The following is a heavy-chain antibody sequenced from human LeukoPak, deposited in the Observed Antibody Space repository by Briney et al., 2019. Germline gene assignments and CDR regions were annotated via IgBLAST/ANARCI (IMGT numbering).Heavy chain of an antibody. D-gene: IGHD4-17*01. CDR1: GASISSGGYS. CDR2: IYHSGNT. J-gene: IGHJ4*02. CDR3: ARKKDYGDYVDY. Sequence: SETLSLTCAVSGASISSGGYSWNWIRLPPGKGLEWIANIYHSGNTYYNPSLRSRVTLSVDTSKNQFSLMLSSVTAADTALYYCARKKDYGDYVDYWGQGTLVTVSS. V-gene: IGHV4-30-2*01.